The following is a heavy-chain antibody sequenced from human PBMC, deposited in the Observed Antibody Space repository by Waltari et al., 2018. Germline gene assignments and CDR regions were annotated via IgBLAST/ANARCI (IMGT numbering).Heavy chain of an antibody. D-gene: IGHD2-2*01. J-gene: IGHJ4*02. CDR2: IYHSGST. V-gene: IGHV4-39*07. Sequence: QLQLQESGSGLVKPSETLSLTCTVSSGSVRNSNYYWGWIRQPPGKGLERIGRIYHSGSTYSKRSLKSRVTNSVDTSKNQFSLKLSSVTAAETAVYYCARVTSGYCSSTSCLYHFDYWGQGTLVTVSS. CDR3: ARVTSGYCSSTSCLYHFDY. CDR1: SGSVRNSNYY.